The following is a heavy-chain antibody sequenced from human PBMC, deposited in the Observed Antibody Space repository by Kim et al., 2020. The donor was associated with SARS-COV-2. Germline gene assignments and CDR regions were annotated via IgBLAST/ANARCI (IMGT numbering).Heavy chain of an antibody. CDR2: IYYSGNT. CDR1: GGSISSNY. Sequence: SETLSLTCAVSGGSISSNYWSWIRQPPGKGLEWIGFIYYSGNTNYNPSLKSRVIISVDTSKNQFSLRLSSVTAADTAVYYCARGGGWGGYHNYFDYWGQG. CDR3: ARGGGWGGYHNYFDY. J-gene: IGHJ4*02. D-gene: IGHD1-26*01. V-gene: IGHV4-59*01.